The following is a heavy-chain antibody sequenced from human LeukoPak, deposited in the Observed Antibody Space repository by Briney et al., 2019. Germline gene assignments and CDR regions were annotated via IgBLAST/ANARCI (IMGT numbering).Heavy chain of an antibody. Sequence: SVKVSCKASGGTFSSYAISWVRQAPGQGLEWMGRIIPIFDTANYAQKFQGRVTITTDESTSTAYMELSSLRSEDTAVYYCARDRKMEIYYGFWSGRPGNYYYMDVWGKGTTVTVSS. V-gene: IGHV1-69*05. CDR3: ARDRKMEIYYGFWSGRPGNYYYMDV. D-gene: IGHD3-3*01. CDR1: GGTFSSYA. CDR2: IIPIFDTA. J-gene: IGHJ6*03.